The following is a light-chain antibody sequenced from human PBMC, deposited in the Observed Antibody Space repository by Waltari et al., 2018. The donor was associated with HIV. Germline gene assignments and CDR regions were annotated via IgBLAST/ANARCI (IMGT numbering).Light chain of an antibody. CDR2: DAS. J-gene: IGKJ4*01. CDR3: QRRDNWPLT. CDR1: QSVSSY. V-gene: IGKV3-11*01. Sequence: EIVLTQSPATLSLSPGERATISCRASQSVSSYLAWYQQKPGQAPRLLIYDASNRAAGIPARFSGSGSGTDFILTISSLEPEDFALYYCQRRDNWPLTFGGGTKVEIK.